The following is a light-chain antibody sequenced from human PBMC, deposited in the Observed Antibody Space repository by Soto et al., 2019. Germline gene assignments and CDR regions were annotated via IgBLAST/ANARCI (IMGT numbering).Light chain of an antibody. CDR3: QQYGSSPLYT. J-gene: IGKJ2*01. CDR1: QSVSSSY. CDR2: GAS. Sequence: EIVLTQSPGTLSLSPGERATLSCRASQSVSSSYLAWYQQKPGQAPRLLIYGASSRATGIPDRFSGSGSGTDFTLTIIRLEPADFAVYYCQQYGSSPLYTFGQGTKLEIK. V-gene: IGKV3-20*01.